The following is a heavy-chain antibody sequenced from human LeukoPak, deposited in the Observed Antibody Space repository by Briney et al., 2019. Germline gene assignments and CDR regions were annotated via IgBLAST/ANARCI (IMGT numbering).Heavy chain of an antibody. Sequence: GGSLRLSCAASGFTFSSYWMHWVRQAPGKGLVWVSRINSDGSSTSYADSVKGRFTISRDNAKNTLYLQMNSLRAEDTAVYYCARYHGGRGASYCMDVWGQGTTVTVSS. CDR3: ARYHGGRGASYCMDV. CDR2: INSDGSST. V-gene: IGHV3-74*01. J-gene: IGHJ6*02. CDR1: GFTFSSYW. D-gene: IGHD2-15*01.